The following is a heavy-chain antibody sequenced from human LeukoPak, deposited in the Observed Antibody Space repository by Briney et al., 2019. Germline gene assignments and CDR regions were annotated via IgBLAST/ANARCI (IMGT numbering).Heavy chain of an antibody. J-gene: IGHJ4*02. D-gene: IGHD4-11*01. CDR1: GYTFTHYA. Sequence: ASVKVSCKASGYTFTHYAVHWVRQAPGQRLEWMGWTNVGNDYTESSQKFQDRLTITSDTTATAVYMELSSLRSEDTAVYYCARDDFSTYPGLNYFDYWGQGSLVTVSS. CDR2: TNVGNDYT. CDR3: ARDDFSTYPGLNYFDY. V-gene: IGHV1-3*01.